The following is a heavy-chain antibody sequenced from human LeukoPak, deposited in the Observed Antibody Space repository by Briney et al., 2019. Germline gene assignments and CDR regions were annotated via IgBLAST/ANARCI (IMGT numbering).Heavy chain of an antibody. D-gene: IGHD3-22*01. J-gene: IGHJ3*02. CDR2: IHHSGST. CDR1: GYSISSGYY. CDR3: ARVGYYYDSSGRGAFDI. Sequence: ASETLSLTCTVSGYSISSGYYWGWIRQPPGKGLEWIGSIHHSGSTYYKPSLKSRVTISVDTSKNQFSLKLSSVTAADTAVYYCARVGYYYDSSGRGAFDIWGQGTMVTVSS. V-gene: IGHV4-38-2*02.